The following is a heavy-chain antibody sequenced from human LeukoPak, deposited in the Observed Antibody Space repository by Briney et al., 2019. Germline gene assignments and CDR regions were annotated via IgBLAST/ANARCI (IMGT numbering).Heavy chain of an antibody. V-gene: IGHV1-8*03. D-gene: IGHD3-22*01. CDR2: MYPHSGNT. CDR3: ARGLNYYESSGYYESPYAFDI. J-gene: IGHJ3*02. CDR1: GYTFTSYD. Sequence: GASVKVSCKASGYTFTSYDINWVRQATGQGLEWIGWMYPHSGNTGYAQKFQGRVTITRNTSISTAYMELSSLRSEDTAVYYCARGLNYYESSGYYESPYAFDIWGQGTMVTVSS.